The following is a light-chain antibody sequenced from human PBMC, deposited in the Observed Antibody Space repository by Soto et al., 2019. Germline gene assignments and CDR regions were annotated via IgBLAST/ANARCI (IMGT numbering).Light chain of an antibody. J-gene: IGKJ5*01. CDR2: DAS. CDR3: QQSYSTSIT. V-gene: IGKV1-39*01. Sequence: DLQMTQSPSSLSASVGDRVTVTCRASQTISGYLNWYQQKPGKAPKLLIYDASSLESGVPSRFSGSGSGTDFTLTISSLQPEDFVTYYCQQSYSTSITFGQGTRLEIK. CDR1: QTISGY.